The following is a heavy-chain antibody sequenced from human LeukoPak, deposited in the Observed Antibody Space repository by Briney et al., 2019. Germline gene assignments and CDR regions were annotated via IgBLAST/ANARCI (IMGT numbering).Heavy chain of an antibody. CDR3: ARDRPLCSSTSCYGLYGMDV. J-gene: IGHJ6*02. CDR1: GYTFTSYG. D-gene: IGHD2-2*01. V-gene: IGHV1-18*01. CDR2: ISAYNGNT. Sequence: ASVTVSCTASGYTFTSYGISWVRQPPGQGPEWMGWISAYNGNTNYAQKLQGRVTMTTDPSTSTAYMELRSLRSDDTAVYYCARDRPLCSSTSCYGLYGMDVWGQGTTVTVSS.